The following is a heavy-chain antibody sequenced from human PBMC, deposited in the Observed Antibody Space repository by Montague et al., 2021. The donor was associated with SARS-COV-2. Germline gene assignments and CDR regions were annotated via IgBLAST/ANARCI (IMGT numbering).Heavy chain of an antibody. CDR2: IFYTGTT. CDR3: ARLQRDFEWFDFDF. Sequence: SETLSLTCAVSGGSVDSGSYFWSWIRQPPGKGLEWIGNIFYTGTTNYNPSLKSRVTISIDTSQNQFSLNLSSVATADTAVYYCARLQRDFEWFDFDFWGQGSLVTVSS. J-gene: IGHJ4*02. D-gene: IGHD3-9*01. V-gene: IGHV4-61*01. CDR1: GGSVDSGSYF.